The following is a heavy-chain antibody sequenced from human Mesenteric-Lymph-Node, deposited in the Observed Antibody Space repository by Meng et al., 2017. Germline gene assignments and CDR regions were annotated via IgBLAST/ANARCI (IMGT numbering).Heavy chain of an antibody. CDR1: GDAIGRNW. J-gene: IGHJ4*02. D-gene: IGHD1-26*01. Sequence: GQLKESGPGLVKPSRAPSLTCAGVGDAIGRNWWSWVRQSPGEGLEWIGEIHRSGTTDYNPSLKSRVTISVDKSKNQLSLKLTYVTAADTAVYYCARSYIGAGGNFEYWGQGTLVTVSS. V-gene: IGHV4-4*02. CDR3: ARSYIGAGGNFEY. CDR2: IHRSGTT.